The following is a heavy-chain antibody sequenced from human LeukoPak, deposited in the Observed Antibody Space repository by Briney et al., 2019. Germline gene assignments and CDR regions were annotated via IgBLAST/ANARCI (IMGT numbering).Heavy chain of an antibody. CDR1: GFTFSSYG. D-gene: IGHD3-9*01. CDR2: ISYDGSNK. J-gene: IGHJ3*02. CDR3: AKDTYDFLAAFYPRAFDI. Sequence: GGSLRLSCAASGFTFSSYGMHWVRQAPGKGLEWVAVISYDGSNKYYVDSVEGRFTISRDNSKNTLYLQMNSLRAEDTAVYYCAKDTYDFLAAFYPRAFDIWGQGTMVTVSS. V-gene: IGHV3-30*18.